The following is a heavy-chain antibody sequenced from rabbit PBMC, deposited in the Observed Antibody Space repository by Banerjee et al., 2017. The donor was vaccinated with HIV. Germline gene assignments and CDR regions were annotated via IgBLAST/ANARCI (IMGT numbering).Heavy chain of an antibody. V-gene: IGHV1S40*01. J-gene: IGHJ4*01. CDR1: GFDFSSNA. CDR3: ARDGAGNTVLVLNL. CDR2: ISGGSSGSA. Sequence: QSLEESGGDLVKPGASLTLTCTASGFDFSSNAMCWVRQAPGKGLEWIACISGGSSGSAYYASWAKGRFTISKTSSTTVTLQMTSLTAADTATYFCARDGAGNTVLVLNLWGPGTLVTVS. D-gene: IGHD4-2*01.